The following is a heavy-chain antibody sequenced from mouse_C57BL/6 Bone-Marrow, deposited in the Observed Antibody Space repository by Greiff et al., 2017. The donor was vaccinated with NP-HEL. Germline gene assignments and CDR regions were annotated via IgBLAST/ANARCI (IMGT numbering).Heavy chain of an antibody. J-gene: IGHJ1*03. CDR3: ARDGSSYGWYFDV. V-gene: IGHV1-50*01. CDR2: IDPSDSYT. CDR1: GYTFTSYW. Sequence: VQLQQPGAELVKPGASVKLSCKASGYTFTSYWMQWVKQRPGQGLEWIGEIDPSDSYTNYNQKFKGKATLTVDTSSSTAYMQLSSLTSEDSAVYYCARDGSSYGWYFDVWGTGTTVTVSS. D-gene: IGHD1-1*01.